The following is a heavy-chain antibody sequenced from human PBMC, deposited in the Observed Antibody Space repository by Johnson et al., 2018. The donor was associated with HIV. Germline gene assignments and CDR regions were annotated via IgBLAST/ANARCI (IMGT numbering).Heavy chain of an antibody. J-gene: IGHJ3*02. CDR3: ARDPTTHNSRLTGDFGAFDI. CDR2: ISYDGSNK. Sequence: QMQLVESGGGVVQPGRSLRLSCAASGFTFSSYSMHWVRQAPGKGLEWVAVISYDGSNKYYADSVKGRFTISRDNAKNSLYLQMNSLRAEDTALYYCARDPTTHNSRLTGDFGAFDIWGQGTMVTVSS. D-gene: IGHD7-27*01. V-gene: IGHV3-30-3*01. CDR1: GFTFSSYS.